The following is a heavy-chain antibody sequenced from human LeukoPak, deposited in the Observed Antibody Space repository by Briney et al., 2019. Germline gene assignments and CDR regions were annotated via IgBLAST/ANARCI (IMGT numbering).Heavy chain of an antibody. V-gene: IGHV1-18*01. CDR3: ARTLGGFTVDRATGFDL. J-gene: IGHJ2*01. D-gene: IGHD5-24*01. CDR1: GYNFEILG. CDR2: ISAYEGNT. Sequence: ASVTVSCTASGYNFEILGISWVRQAPGQGLEWMGRISAYEGNTDYAQKFEDRVTMTTDTSTNTAYMDLRNLTSDDTAVYYCARTLGGFTVDRATGFDLWGRGTLVTVSS.